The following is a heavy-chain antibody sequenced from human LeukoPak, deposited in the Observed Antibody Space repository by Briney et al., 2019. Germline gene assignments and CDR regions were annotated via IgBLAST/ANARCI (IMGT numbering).Heavy chain of an antibody. D-gene: IGHD3-9*01. V-gene: IGHV1-18*01. CDR2: VTSYNGCT. J-gene: IGHJ5*02. CDR1: GYTFNNYG. Sequence: ASVKVSCKASGYTFNNYGISWVRQAPGQGLEWVGWVTSYNGCTNYAQRLQGRVTMSTDTSTSTDYMEMKSLRFDDTAMYYCAKDWHILTGQNCFGPWGQGTVVTVSA. CDR3: AKDWHILTGQNCFGP.